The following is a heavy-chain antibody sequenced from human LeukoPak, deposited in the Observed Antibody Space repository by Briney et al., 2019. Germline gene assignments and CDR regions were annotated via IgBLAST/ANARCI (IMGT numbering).Heavy chain of an antibody. CDR1: GFTVSTNF. CDR3: ARDFPTFGYSSSHFDY. V-gene: IGHV3-66*01. J-gene: IGHJ4*02. Sequence: GGSLRLSCAASGFTVSTNFMSWVRQAPGKGLEWVSVIYSGGSTYYADSVKGRFTISRDNSKNTLHLQMNSLRAEDTAVYYCARDFPTFGYSSSHFDYWGQGTLVTVSS. CDR2: IYSGGST. D-gene: IGHD6-13*01.